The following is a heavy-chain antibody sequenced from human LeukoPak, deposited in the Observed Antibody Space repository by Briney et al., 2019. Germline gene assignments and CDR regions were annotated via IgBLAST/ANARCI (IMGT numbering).Heavy chain of an antibody. CDR3: ARGGRDSSGYEPFDY. CDR2: ISYDGSNK. J-gene: IGHJ4*02. D-gene: IGHD3-22*01. V-gene: IGHV3-30-3*01. Sequence: GGSLRLSCAASGFTFSSYAMHWVRQAPGKGLEWVAVISYDGSNKYYADSVKGRFTISRDNSKNTLYLQMNSLRAEDTAVYYCARGGRDSSGYEPFDYWGQGTLVTVSS. CDR1: GFTFSSYA.